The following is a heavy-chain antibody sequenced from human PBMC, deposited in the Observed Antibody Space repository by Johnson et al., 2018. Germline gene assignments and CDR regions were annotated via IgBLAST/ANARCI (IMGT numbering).Heavy chain of an antibody. J-gene: IGHJ6*02. CDR1: GFTFSSYS. CDR2: ISGSSTYI. Sequence: VQLVESGGGVVQPGRSLRLSCAASGFTFSSYSMNWVRQAPGKGLEWVSSISGSSTYIYYADSVQGRFTISRDNAKNSRYLQMNSLRAEDTAVYYCARALGYCSSTSCYHGMDVWGQGTTVTVSS. V-gene: IGHV3-21*01. CDR3: ARALGYCSSTSCYHGMDV. D-gene: IGHD2-2*01.